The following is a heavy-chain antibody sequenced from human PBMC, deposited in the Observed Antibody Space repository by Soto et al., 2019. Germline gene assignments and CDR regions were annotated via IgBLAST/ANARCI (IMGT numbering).Heavy chain of an antibody. V-gene: IGHV4-59*01. J-gene: IGHJ3*01. CDR3: ARHATYCAGYCHDALDV. D-gene: IGHD2-21*01. CDR1: GGSISSYY. Sequence: PSETLSLTCTVSGGSISSYYWSWIRQPPGKGLEWIGYIYYSGSTIYNPSLKSRVTISVDTSKNQFSLKLSSVTAADTAVYYCARHATYCAGYCHDALDVWGRGTVVTVSS. CDR2: IYYSGST.